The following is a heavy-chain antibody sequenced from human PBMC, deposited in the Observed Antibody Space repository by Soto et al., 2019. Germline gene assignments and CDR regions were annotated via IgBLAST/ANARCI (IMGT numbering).Heavy chain of an antibody. V-gene: IGHV3-15*01. Sequence: GGSRLSCAASGFTFSNAWMSWVRQAPGKGLEWVGRIKSKTDGGTTDYAAPVKGRFTISRDDSKNTLYLQMNSLKTEDTAVYYCTTDRPNDSVDSVEFVVKPYYYYYYMDVWGKGTTVTVSS. D-gene: IGHD2-15*01. J-gene: IGHJ6*03. CDR1: GFTFSNAW. CDR2: IKSKTDGGTT. CDR3: TTDRPNDSVDSVEFVVKPYYYYYYMDV.